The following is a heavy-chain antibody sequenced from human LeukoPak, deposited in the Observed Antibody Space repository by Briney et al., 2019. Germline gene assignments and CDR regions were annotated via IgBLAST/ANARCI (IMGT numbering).Heavy chain of an antibody. CDR3: AKEDITMVRGVPHAFDI. V-gene: IGHV3-23*01. CDR2: ISGSGGST. CDR1: GFTFSSYA. D-gene: IGHD3-10*01. J-gene: IGHJ3*02. Sequence: GGSLRLSCAASGFTFSSYAVSWVRQAPGKGLEGVSAISGSGGSTYYADSVKGRFTISRDNSKNTLYLQMNSLRAEDTAVYYCAKEDITMVRGVPHAFDIWGQGTMVTVSS.